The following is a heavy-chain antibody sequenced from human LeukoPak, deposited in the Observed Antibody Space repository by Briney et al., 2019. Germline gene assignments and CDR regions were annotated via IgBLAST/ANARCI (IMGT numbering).Heavy chain of an antibody. Sequence: ASVKVSCKASGGTFSRYAISWVRQAPGQGLEWMGGIIPIFGTANYAQKFQGRVTITADESTSTAYMELSSLRSEDTAVYYCARSYYDFWSGYYGRGFAENYYYYYMDVWGKGTTVTVSS. J-gene: IGHJ6*03. D-gene: IGHD3-3*01. CDR2: IIPIFGTA. CDR3: ARSYYDFWSGYYGRGFAENYYYYYMDV. CDR1: GGTFSRYA. V-gene: IGHV1-69*13.